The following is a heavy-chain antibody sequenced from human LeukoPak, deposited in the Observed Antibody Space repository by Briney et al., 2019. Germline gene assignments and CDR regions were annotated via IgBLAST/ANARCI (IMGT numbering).Heavy chain of an antibody. CDR2: ISSSSSTI. J-gene: IGHJ4*02. V-gene: IGHV3-48*01. Sequence: GGSLRLSCAASGFTFSSYSMNWVRQAPGKGLEWGSYISSSSSTIYYADSVKGRFTISRDNAKNSLYLQMNSLRAEDTAVYYCATGYSSSWSDYWGQGTLVTVSS. D-gene: IGHD6-6*01. CDR1: GFTFSSYS. CDR3: ATGYSSSWSDY.